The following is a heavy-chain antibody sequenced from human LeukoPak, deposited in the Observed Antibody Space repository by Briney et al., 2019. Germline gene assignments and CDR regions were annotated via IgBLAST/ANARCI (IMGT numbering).Heavy chain of an antibody. J-gene: IGHJ4*02. CDR3: AKDLTYDYDNTGYYFDY. CDR1: GFTFSSYA. Sequence: PGGSLRLSCAASGFTFSSYAMSWVRQAPGKGLEWVSAISGSGDTTDYADSVKGRFTISRDNSKNTLYLQLNSLRAEDTAIYYCAKDLTYDYDNTGYYFDYWGQGTLVTVSS. CDR2: ISGSGDTT. V-gene: IGHV3-23*01. D-gene: IGHD3-22*01.